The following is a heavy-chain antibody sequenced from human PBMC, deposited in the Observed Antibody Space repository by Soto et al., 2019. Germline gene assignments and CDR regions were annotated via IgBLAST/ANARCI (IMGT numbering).Heavy chain of an antibody. CDR3: AKDRDSGSYFDY. CDR2: ISGSGGST. V-gene: IGHV3-23*01. D-gene: IGHD1-26*01. CDR1: GFTFSSYA. Sequence: GGSLRLSCAASGFTFSSYAMSWLRQAPGKGLEWVSAISGSGGSTYYADSVKGRFTISRDNSKNTLYLQMNSLRAEDTAVYYCAKDRDSGSYFDYWGQGTLVTVSS. J-gene: IGHJ4*02.